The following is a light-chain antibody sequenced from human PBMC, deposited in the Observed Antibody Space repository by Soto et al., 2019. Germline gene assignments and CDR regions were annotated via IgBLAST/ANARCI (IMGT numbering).Light chain of an antibody. CDR3: PPYNDWPPYT. CDR2: GAS. CDR1: QSLANSF. J-gene: IGKJ2*01. V-gene: IGKV3-15*01. Sequence: EFVLTQSPGTLSLSPGERATLSCRASQSLANSFIAWYQQKPGQAPRLLIYGASTRATGVPARFSGSGSGTEFTLTISSLQSEDFAVHYCPPYNDWPPYTSGQATTVDIK.